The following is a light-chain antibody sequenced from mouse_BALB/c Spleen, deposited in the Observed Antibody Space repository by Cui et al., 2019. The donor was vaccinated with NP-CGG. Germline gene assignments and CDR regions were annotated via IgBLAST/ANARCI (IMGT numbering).Light chain of an antibody. J-gene: IGLJ1*01. CDR2: GTN. CDR1: TGAVTTSNY. Sequence: AFLTQESEFTTSPGETVTLTCRSSTGAVTTSNYANWVQEKPDHLFTGLIGGTNNRAPGIPARFSGSLIGDKAALTITGAQTEDEAIYFCALWYSNHWVFGGGTKLSVL. V-gene: IGLV1*01. CDR3: ALWYSNHWV.